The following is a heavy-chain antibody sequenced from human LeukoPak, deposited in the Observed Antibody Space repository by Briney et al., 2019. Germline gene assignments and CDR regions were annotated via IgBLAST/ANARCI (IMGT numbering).Heavy chain of an antibody. CDR2: ISSSSSYI. D-gene: IGHD3-9*01. CDR3: ARKTYDILTGYRSGAFDI. CDR1: GFTFSSYS. Sequence: GGSLRLSCAASGFTFSSYSMNWVRQAPGKGLEWVSSISSSSSYIYYADSVKGRFTISRDNAKNSLYLQMNSLRAEDTAVYYCARKTYDILTGYRSGAFDIWGQGTMVTVSS. J-gene: IGHJ3*02. V-gene: IGHV3-21*01.